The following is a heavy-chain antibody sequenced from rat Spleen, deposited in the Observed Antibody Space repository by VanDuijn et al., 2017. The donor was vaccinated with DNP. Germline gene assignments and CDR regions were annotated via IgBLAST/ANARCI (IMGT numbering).Heavy chain of an antibody. CDR3: SIQYYSPRFYLDS. J-gene: IGHJ2*01. CDR2: ITPGGTTT. D-gene: IGHD1-1*01. Sequence: EVQLVESGGGLVQPGRSMKLSCAASGFTFSNYHMAWVRQPPTKGLEWVASITPGGTTTYYRDSVKGRFTISRDNAKNTLYLQMESLRSEETATYYCSIQYYSPRFYLDSWGQGVMVTVSS. V-gene: IGHV5S11*01. CDR1: GFTFSNYH.